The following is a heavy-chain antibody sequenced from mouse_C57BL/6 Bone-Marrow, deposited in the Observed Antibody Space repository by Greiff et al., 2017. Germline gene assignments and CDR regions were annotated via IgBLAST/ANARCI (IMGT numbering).Heavy chain of an antibody. CDR2: ISSGSSTI. V-gene: IGHV5-17*01. J-gene: IGHJ4*01. CDR3: ARRWLLPYAMDY. CDR1: GFTFSDYG. D-gene: IGHD2-3*01. Sequence: EVKLMESGGGLVKPGGSLKLSCAASGFTFSDYGMHWVRQAPEKGLEWVAYISSGSSTIYYADTVKGRFTISRDNAKNTLFLQMTSLRSEDTAMYYCARRWLLPYAMDYWGQGTSVTVSS.